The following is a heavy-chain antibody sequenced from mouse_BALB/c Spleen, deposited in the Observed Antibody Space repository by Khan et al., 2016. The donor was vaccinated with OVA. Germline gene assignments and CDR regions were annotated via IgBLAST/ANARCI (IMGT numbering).Heavy chain of an antibody. Sequence: EVELVESGGGLVQPGGSLRLSCATSGFTFTDYYITWVRQPPGKALEWLGFIRNKANGYSTEYIASVKGRFTVARDNTQSIVYLQMNTLRAEYSATYYCARETVVDIYWYLDVWGAGTTVTVSS. D-gene: IGHD1-1*01. CDR2: IRNKANGYST. V-gene: IGHV7-3*02. J-gene: IGHJ1*01. CDR3: ARETVVDIYWYLDV. CDR1: GFTFTDYY.